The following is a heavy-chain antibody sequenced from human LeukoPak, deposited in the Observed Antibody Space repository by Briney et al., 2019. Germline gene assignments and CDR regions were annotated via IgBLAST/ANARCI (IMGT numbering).Heavy chain of an antibody. Sequence: GGSLRLSCSVSGFTFSEYWMRWVRQAPGKGLEWVASIDKDGSEKRYVDSVKGRFTISRDNAKNSVYLEMTSLVAEDTALYYCATYTQHFGAPGTDYWGQGTLVTVSS. CDR2: IDKDGSEK. CDR1: GFTFSEYW. D-gene: IGHD3-10*01. J-gene: IGHJ4*02. V-gene: IGHV3-7*01. CDR3: ATYTQHFGAPGTDY.